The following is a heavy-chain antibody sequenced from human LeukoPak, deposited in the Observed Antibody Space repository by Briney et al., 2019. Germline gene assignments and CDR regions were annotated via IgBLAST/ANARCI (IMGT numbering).Heavy chain of an antibody. CDR1: GGSISSYY. V-gene: IGHV4-59*01. Sequence: SETLSLTCTVSGGSISSYYWSWIRQPPGKGLEWIGYIYYSGSTNYNPSLKSRVTISVDTSKNQFSLKLGSVTAADTAVYYCASSSYYGSGSYYYYYYMDVWGKGTTVTISS. CDR3: ASSSYYGSGSYYYYYYMDV. D-gene: IGHD3-10*01. J-gene: IGHJ6*03. CDR2: IYYSGST.